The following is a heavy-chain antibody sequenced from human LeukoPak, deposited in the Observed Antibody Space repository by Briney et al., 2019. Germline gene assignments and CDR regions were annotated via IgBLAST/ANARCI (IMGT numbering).Heavy chain of an antibody. J-gene: IGHJ3*02. V-gene: IGHV4-59*12. CDR1: GGSISSYY. CDR2: IYYSGST. CDR3: AREHRVWRSFDI. D-gene: IGHD6-13*01. Sequence: SETLSLTCTVSGGSISSYYWSWIRQPPGKGLEWIGYIYYSGSTNYNPSLKSRVTISVDTSKNRFSLKLSSVTAADTAVYYCAREHRVWRSFDIWGQGTMVTVSS.